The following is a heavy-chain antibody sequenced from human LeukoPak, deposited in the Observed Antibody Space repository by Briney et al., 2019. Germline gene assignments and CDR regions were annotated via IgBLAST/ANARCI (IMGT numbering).Heavy chain of an antibody. CDR1: GGSFSGYY. Sequence: SETLSLTCAVYGGSFSGYYWSWIRQPPGKGLEWIGEINHSGSTNYNPSLKSRVTISVDTSKNQFSLQLNSVTPEDTAVYYCARDHGLDDYVWGSYRDPGTRYYFDYWGQGTLVTVSS. CDR3: ARDHGLDDYVWGSYRDPGTRYYFDY. J-gene: IGHJ4*02. V-gene: IGHV4-34*01. D-gene: IGHD3-16*02. CDR2: INHSGST.